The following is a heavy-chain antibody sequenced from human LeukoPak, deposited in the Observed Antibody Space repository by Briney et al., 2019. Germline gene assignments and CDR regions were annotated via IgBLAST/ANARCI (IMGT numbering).Heavy chain of an antibody. D-gene: IGHD3-10*01. J-gene: IGHJ4*02. CDR1: GYTFTSYG. CDR3: ARGGFDYYGSGRAFDF. V-gene: IGHV1-18*01. Sequence: GASVKVSCKASGYTFTSYGISWVRQAPGQGLEWMGWISAYNGNTNYAQKFQGRVTMTRDTSISTAYMELSRLRSDDTAVYYCARGGFDYYGSGRAFDFWGQGTLVTVSS. CDR2: ISAYNGNT.